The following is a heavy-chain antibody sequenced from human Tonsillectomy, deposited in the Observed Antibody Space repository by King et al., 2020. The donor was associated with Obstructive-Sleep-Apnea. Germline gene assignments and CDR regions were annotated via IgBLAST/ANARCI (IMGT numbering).Heavy chain of an antibody. J-gene: IGHJ4*02. CDR2: IRWNIGSI. CDR3: AKDGIAVAGTNYFDY. CDR1: GFTFDDYA. V-gene: IGHV3-9*01. Sequence: VQLVESGGGLVQPGRSLRLSCAASGFTFDDYAMHLVRQAPGKGREWVSGIRWNIGSIGYADFVKGRLPISRYNAKDSLYLQMNSLRAEDTALYYCAKDGIAVAGTNYFDYWGQGTLVTVSS. D-gene: IGHD6-19*01.